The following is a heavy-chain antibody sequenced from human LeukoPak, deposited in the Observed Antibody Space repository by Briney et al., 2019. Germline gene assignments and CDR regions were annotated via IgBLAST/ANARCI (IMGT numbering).Heavy chain of an antibody. CDR3: ARGTRGSTYTYYFDY. V-gene: IGHV4-38-2*01. Sequence: PSETLSLTCAVSGYSISSGYYWGWIRPPPGKGLEWIGSIYHSGSTYYNPSLKSRVTISVDTSKNQFSLKLSSVTAADTAVYYCARGTRGSTYTYYFDYWGQGTLVTVSS. J-gene: IGHJ4*02. D-gene: IGHD6-13*01. CDR2: IYHSGST. CDR1: GYSISSGYY.